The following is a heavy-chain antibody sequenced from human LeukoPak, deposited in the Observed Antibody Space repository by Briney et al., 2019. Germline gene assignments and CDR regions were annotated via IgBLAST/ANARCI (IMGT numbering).Heavy chain of an antibody. D-gene: IGHD1-26*01. Sequence: SETLSLTCAVYGGSFSGYYWSWIRQPPGKGLEWIGEINHSGSTNYNPSLKSRVTISVDTSKNQFSLKLSSVTAADTAVYYCARAVGPRGGNWFDPWGQGTLVTVSS. CDR1: GGSFSGYY. J-gene: IGHJ5*02. CDR3: ARAVGPRGGNWFDP. V-gene: IGHV4-34*01. CDR2: INHSGST.